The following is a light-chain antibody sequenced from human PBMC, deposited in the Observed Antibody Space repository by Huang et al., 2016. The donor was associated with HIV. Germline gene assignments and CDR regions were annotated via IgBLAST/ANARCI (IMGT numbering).Light chain of an antibody. CDR2: GAS. V-gene: IGKV3-15*01. J-gene: IGKJ2*01. Sequence: EVMMTQSPATLSVSLGDKASLSCRASQHVGVNLAWYQQKPGQAPTLLIYGASDRATGISARFSGSGSGTDFTLTISSLQSEDSAVYFCQQYDKWPGTFGQGTRLQI. CDR3: QQYDKWPGT. CDR1: QHVGVN.